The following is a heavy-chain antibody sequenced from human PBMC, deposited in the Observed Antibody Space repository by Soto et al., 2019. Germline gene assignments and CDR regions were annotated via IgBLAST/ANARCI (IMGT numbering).Heavy chain of an antibody. CDR2: ISGSGDNK. Sequence: EVQLLESGGGLVQPGGSLRLSCAASGFTFSSYALNWVRQAPGKGLEWVSVISGSGDNKYYADSVKGRFTISRDNSKNTLYLQMNSLRAEDTAVYYCAKDLGTDDFWSAYYTYYYMDVWGKGTTVTVSS. J-gene: IGHJ6*03. V-gene: IGHV3-23*01. CDR1: GFTFSSYA. D-gene: IGHD3-3*01. CDR3: AKDLGTDDFWSAYYTYYYMDV.